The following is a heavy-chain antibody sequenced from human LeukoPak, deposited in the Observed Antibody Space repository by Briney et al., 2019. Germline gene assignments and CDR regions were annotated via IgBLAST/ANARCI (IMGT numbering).Heavy chain of an antibody. D-gene: IGHD6-6*01. CDR3: ARDEYSSPFSAFDI. CDR2: IYYSGST. J-gene: IGHJ3*02. Sequence: SETLSLTCTVSGGSISSYYWSWIRQPPGKGLEWIGYIYYSGSTNYNPSLKSRVTMSVDTSKNQFSLKLSSVTAADTAVYYCARDEYSSPFSAFDIWGQGTMVTVSS. CDR1: GGSISSYY. V-gene: IGHV4-59*12.